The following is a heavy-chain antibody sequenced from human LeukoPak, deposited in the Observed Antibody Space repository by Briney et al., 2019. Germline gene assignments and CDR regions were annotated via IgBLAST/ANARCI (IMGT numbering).Heavy chain of an antibody. CDR3: ARDQRCSRYDGGCDQWYFDL. V-gene: IGHV4-59*02. D-gene: IGHD5-12*01. J-gene: IGHJ2*01. CDR1: GGSVSGYY. Sequence: PSETLSLTCTVSGGSVSGYYWSWLRQSPGKGLEWIGYIYHSGFTDYNPSLRSQLSISVDTSRNQFSLKLTSATAADTAMYYCARDQRCSRYDGGCDQWYFDLWGRGTLVTVSS. CDR2: IYHSGFT.